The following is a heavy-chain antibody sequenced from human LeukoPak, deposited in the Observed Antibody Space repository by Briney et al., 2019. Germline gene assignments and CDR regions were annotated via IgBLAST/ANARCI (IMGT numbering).Heavy chain of an antibody. CDR3: ARSDSSGFGGLFDY. CDR1: GFTFSSYE. J-gene: IGHJ4*02. V-gene: IGHV3-48*03. Sequence: PGGSLRLSCAASGFTFSSYEMNWVRQAPGKGLEWVSYISSSGSTIYYADSVKGRFTISRDNAKNSLYLQMNSLRAEDTAVYYCARSDSSGFGGLFDYWGQGTLVTVSS. CDR2: ISSSGSTI. D-gene: IGHD3-22*01.